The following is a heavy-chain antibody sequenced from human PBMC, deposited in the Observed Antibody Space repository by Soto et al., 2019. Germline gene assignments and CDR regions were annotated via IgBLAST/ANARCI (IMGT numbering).Heavy chain of an antibody. D-gene: IGHD1-26*01. CDR2: ISYDGSNK. Sequence: QVQLVESGGGVVQPGRSLRLSCAASGFTFSSYAMHWVRQAPDKGLEWVAVISYDGSNKYYADSVKGRFTISRDNSKNTLYLQMNSLRAEDTAVYYCARDREYGMDVWGQGTTVTVSS. CDR3: ARDREYGMDV. CDR1: GFTFSSYA. V-gene: IGHV3-30-3*01. J-gene: IGHJ6*02.